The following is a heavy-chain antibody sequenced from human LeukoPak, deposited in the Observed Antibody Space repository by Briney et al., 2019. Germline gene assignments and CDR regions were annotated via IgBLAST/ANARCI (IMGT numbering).Heavy chain of an antibody. CDR1: GFTFSSYS. J-gene: IGHJ4*02. CDR3: ARPRIWGFDY. D-gene: IGHD3-16*01. V-gene: IGHV3-21*01. Sequence: GGSLRLSCAASGFTFSSYSMNWVRQAPGKGLEWVSSISSSSSYIYYADSVKGRFTISRENAKNSLYLQMNSLRAEDTAVYYCARPRIWGFDYWGQGTLVTVSS. CDR2: ISSSSSYI.